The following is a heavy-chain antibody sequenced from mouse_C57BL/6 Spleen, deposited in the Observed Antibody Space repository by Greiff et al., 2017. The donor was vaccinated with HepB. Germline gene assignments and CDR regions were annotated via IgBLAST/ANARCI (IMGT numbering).Heavy chain of an antibody. CDR1: GYTFTDYE. V-gene: IGHV1-15*01. J-gene: IGHJ4*01. CDR2: IDPETGGT. Sequence: VQLQQSGAELVRPGASVTLSCKASGYTFTDYEMHWVKQTPVHGLEWIGAIDPETGGTAYNQKFKGKAILTADKSSSTAYMELRSLTSEDSAVYYCTRRPLYGLYAMDYWGQGTSVTVSS. CDR3: TRRPLYGLYAMDY. D-gene: IGHD1-2*01.